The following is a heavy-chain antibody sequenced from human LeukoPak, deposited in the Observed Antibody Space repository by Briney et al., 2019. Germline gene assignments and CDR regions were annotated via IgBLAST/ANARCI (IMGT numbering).Heavy chain of an antibody. J-gene: IGHJ6*02. D-gene: IGHD4-23*01. V-gene: IGHV3-48*03. CDR2: ISSSGSTI. CDR3: ARLKADPYHGDYGGWRNYYYYGMDV. CDR1: GFTFSSYE. Sequence: GGSLRLSCAASGFTFSSYEMNWVRQAPGKGLEWVSYISSSGSTIYYADSVKGRFTISRDNAKNSLYLQMNSLRAEDTAVYYCARLKADPYHGDYGGWRNYYYYGMDVWGQGTTVTVSS.